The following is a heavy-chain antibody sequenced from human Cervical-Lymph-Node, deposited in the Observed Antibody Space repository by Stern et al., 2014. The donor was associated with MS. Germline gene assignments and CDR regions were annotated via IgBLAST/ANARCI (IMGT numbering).Heavy chain of an antibody. CDR2: IYWDDEK. CDR1: GFALRNSGVS. V-gene: IGHV2-5*02. CDR3: THSLHGDYYDAFDT. Sequence: QITLKESGPTLVKATQPLTLTCTFSGFALRNSGVSVAWIRQPPGKALEWLAVIYWDDEKRYSPSLKSRLSITKDASESQVVLTMTNMDPVDTATYYCTHSLHGDYYDAFDTWGQGTTVTVSS. J-gene: IGHJ3*02. D-gene: IGHD4-17*01.